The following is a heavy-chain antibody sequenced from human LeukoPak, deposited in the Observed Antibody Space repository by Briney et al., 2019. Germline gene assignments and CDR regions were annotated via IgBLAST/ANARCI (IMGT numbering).Heavy chain of an antibody. V-gene: IGHV3-53*05. Sequence: PGGSLRLSCAASGFTVSSNYMSWVRQAPGKGLVWVSVIYSGGSTYYADSVKGRFTISRDNSKNTLYLQMNSLRAEDTAVYYCEVGAGSGSFDYWGQGTLVTVSS. CDR2: IYSGGST. D-gene: IGHD3-10*01. CDR1: GFTVSSNY. CDR3: EVGAGSGSFDY. J-gene: IGHJ4*02.